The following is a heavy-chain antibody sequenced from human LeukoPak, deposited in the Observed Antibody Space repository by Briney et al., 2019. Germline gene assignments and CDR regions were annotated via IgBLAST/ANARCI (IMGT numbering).Heavy chain of an antibody. J-gene: IGHJ4*02. Sequence: PGGSLRLSCSTSGFIFSSYPMHWVRQPPGKGLEYVSGITSNGDSTNYADSVKGRFTISRDNSKNTLSLHMSSLRAEDTAAYYCVKDQGEYSSSWYYFDNWGQGTLVTVSS. CDR1: GFIFSSYP. V-gene: IGHV3-64D*06. CDR3: VKDQGEYSSSWYYFDN. CDR2: ITSNGDST. D-gene: IGHD6-13*01.